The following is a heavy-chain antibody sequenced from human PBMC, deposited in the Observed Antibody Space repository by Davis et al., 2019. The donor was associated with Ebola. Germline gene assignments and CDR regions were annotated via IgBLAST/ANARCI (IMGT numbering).Heavy chain of an antibody. D-gene: IGHD5-18*01. CDR1: GGTFSSYG. CDR2: ISAYNDNT. V-gene: IGHV1-18*01. CDR3: ARVWGMVKIGWFDP. Sequence: ASVKVSCKASGGTFSSYGISWVRQAPGQGLEWMGWISAYNDNTNYAQNLQGRVTMTTDTSTSTAYMELRSLRSDDTAVYYCARVWGMVKIGWFDPWGQGTLVTVSS. J-gene: IGHJ5*02.